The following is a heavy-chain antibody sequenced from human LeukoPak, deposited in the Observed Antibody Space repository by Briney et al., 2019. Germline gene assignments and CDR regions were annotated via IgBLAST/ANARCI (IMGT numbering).Heavy chain of an antibody. Sequence: GGFLRLSCAASGFTFSSYAMSWVRQAPGKGLEWVSAISGSGGSTYYADSVKGRFTISRDNSKNTLYLQMNSLRAEDTAVYYCARPRQLWFPVFDYWGQGTLVTVSS. V-gene: IGHV3-23*01. D-gene: IGHD5-18*01. CDR1: GFTFSSYA. J-gene: IGHJ4*02. CDR3: ARPRQLWFPVFDY. CDR2: ISGSGGST.